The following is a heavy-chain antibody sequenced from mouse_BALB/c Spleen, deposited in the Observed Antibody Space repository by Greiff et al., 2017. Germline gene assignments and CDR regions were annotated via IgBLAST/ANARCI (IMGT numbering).Heavy chain of an antibody. CDR2: IWAGGST. V-gene: IGHV2-9*02. D-gene: IGHD2-12*01. J-gene: IGHJ4*01. CDR1: GFSLTSYG. Sequence: VKLMESGPGLVAPSQSLSITCTVSGFSLTSYGVHWVRQPPGKGLEWLGVIWAGGSTNYNSALMSRLSISKDNSKSQVFLKMNSLQTDDTAMYYCARQRPYYYAMDYWGQGTSVTVSS. CDR3: ARQRPYYYAMDY.